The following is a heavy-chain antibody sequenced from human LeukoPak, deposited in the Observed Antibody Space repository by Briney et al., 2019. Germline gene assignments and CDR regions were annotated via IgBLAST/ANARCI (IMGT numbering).Heavy chain of an antibody. CDR2: IVVGSGNT. CDR3: AAIPDSDYGGNGPHL. D-gene: IGHD4-23*01. Sequence: ASVKVSCKASGGTFSSYAISWVRQARGQRLEWIGWIVVGSGNTNYAQKFQERVTITRDMSTSTAYMELSSLRSEDTAVYYCAAIPDSDYGGNGPHLWGRGTLVTVSS. J-gene: IGHJ2*01. CDR1: GGTFSSYA. V-gene: IGHV1-58*02.